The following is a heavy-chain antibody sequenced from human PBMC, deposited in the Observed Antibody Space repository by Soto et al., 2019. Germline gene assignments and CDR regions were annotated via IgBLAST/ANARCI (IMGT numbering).Heavy chain of an antibody. CDR1: GVIFSSYW. D-gene: IGHD3-10*01. CDR2: INSDGSST. J-gene: IGHJ4*02. V-gene: IGHV3-74*01. Sequence: EVQLVESGGGLVQPGGSLRLSCAASGVIFSSYWMHWFRQAPGKGLVWVSRINSDGSSTSYADSVKGRFTISRDNAKNTLYLQMNSLRAEDTAVYYCARLGEYGSGVGYDYWGQGTLVTVSS. CDR3: ARLGEYGSGVGYDY.